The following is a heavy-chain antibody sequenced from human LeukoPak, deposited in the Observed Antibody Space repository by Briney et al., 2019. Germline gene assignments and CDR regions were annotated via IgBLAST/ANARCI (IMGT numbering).Heavy chain of an antibody. CDR1: GFTFSDYY. CDR3: ARKETADYYYGMDV. D-gene: IGHD2-21*02. V-gene: IGHV3-11*01. CDR2: ISSSGSTI. Sequence: GGSLRLSCAASGFTFSDYYMSWIRQAPGKGLEWVSYISSSGSTIYYADSVKGRFTISRDNAKNSLYLQMNSLRAEDTAVYYCARKETADYYYGMDVWGRGTTVTVSS. J-gene: IGHJ6*02.